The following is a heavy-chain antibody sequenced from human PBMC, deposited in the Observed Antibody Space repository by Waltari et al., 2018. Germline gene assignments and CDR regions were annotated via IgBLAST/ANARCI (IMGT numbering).Heavy chain of an antibody. V-gene: IGHV1-2*02. CDR1: GYSFIDFY. Sequence: QVQLVQSGAEVKKPGASVKVSCKASGYSFIDFYIHWLRQTPGQGLEWMGWINPNNGVTKYAQKFQGRVTMAWDTSISAAYMELSRLTSDDAAVYYCARDEYGTEADFDYWAQGTLVTVSS. CDR3: ARDEYGTEADFDY. J-gene: IGHJ4*02. D-gene: IGHD1-1*01. CDR2: INPNNGVT.